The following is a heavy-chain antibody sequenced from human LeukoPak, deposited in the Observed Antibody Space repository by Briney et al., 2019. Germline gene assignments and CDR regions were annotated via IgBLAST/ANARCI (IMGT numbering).Heavy chain of an antibody. Sequence: ASVKVSCKASGYTFTSYGITWVRQAPGQGLEWMGWISGYNGNTNYAQKFQGRVTITRDTSASTAYMELSSLRSEDMAVYYCASAVSGSYLQLDYWGQGTLVTVSS. J-gene: IGHJ4*02. CDR2: ISGYNGNT. CDR1: GYTFTSYG. V-gene: IGHV1-18*03. CDR3: ASAVSGSYLQLDY. D-gene: IGHD1-26*01.